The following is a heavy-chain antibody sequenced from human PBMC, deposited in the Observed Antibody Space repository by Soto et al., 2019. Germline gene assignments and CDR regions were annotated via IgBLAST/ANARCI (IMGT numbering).Heavy chain of an antibody. J-gene: IGHJ4*02. Sequence: SETLSLTCTVSGGSISSGDYYWSWIRQPPGKGLECIGYIYYSGGTYYNPSLKSRVTISVDTSKNQFSLKLSSVTAADTAVYYCARSYDSSGYQYYFDYWGQGTLVTVSS. D-gene: IGHD3-22*01. CDR2: IYYSGGT. CDR1: GGSISSGDYY. CDR3: ARSYDSSGYQYYFDY. V-gene: IGHV4-30-4*01.